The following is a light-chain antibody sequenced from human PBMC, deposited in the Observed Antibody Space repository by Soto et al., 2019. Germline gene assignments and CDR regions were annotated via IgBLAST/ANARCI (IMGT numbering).Light chain of an antibody. J-gene: IGKJ4*01. CDR1: QSIGGA. Sequence: DIQMTQSPSTLSAYVGDRVTITCRASQSIGGALTWYQQRPGEAPRLLIYDGTSLESGVPSRFSGSGSGTEFTLTINNLQPDDFATYYCQQSESYSLTFGGGTKVDIK. V-gene: IGKV1-5*01. CDR3: QQSESYSLT. CDR2: DGT.